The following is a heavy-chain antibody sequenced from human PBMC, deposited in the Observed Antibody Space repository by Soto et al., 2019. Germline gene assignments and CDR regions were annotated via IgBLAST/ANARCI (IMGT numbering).Heavy chain of an antibody. CDR1: GGSISSGGYY. D-gene: IGHD3-10*01. Sequence: TLSLTCTVSGGSISSGGYYWSWIRQHPGKGLEWIGYIYYSGSTYYNPSLKSRVTISVDTSKNQFSLKLSSVTAADTAVYYCARDSGPVYYFDYWGQGTLVTVSS. CDR2: IYYSGST. V-gene: IGHV4-31*03. CDR3: ARDSGPVYYFDY. J-gene: IGHJ4*02.